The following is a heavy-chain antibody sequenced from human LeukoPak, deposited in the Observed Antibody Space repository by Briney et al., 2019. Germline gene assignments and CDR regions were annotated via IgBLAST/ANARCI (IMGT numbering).Heavy chain of an antibody. V-gene: IGHV3-23*01. Sequence: GGSLRLSCAASGFTFSNYAMSWVRQAPGKGLEWGSGISGSSGGTYYTDSVKGRFTISRDNSKNTLYLQMNSLRAEDTAVYYCAKDYYGSGSYYFDYWGQGTLVTVSS. CDR2: ISGSSGGT. CDR1: GFTFSNYA. J-gene: IGHJ4*02. CDR3: AKDYYGSGSYYFDY. D-gene: IGHD3-10*01.